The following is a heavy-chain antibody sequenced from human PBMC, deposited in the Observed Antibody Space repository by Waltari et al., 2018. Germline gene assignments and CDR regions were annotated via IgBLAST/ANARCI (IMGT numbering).Heavy chain of an antibody. CDR1: GFTFSSYA. V-gene: IGHV3-23*01. Sequence: EVQLLESGGGLVQPGGSLRLSFAASGFTFSSYAMSWVRQAPGKGVEWVSAISGRGGRTYYADAGKGRFTLSRDNAKNTLYLQMNSLRAEDTAVYYCAKTSSSSWHSNYFDYWGQGTLVTVSS. J-gene: IGHJ4*02. CDR2: ISGRGGRT. D-gene: IGHD6-13*01. CDR3: AKTSSSSWHSNYFDY.